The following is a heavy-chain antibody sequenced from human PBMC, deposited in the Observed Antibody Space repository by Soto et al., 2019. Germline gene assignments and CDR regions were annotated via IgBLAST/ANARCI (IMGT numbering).Heavy chain of an antibody. CDR2: IYYSGTT. V-gene: IGHV4-59*01. D-gene: IGHD3-3*01. CDR1: EASLSWYY. J-gene: IGHJ3*02. Sequence: IRSDTCPVWEASLSWYYRAWVRPPIGRGLEDIGYIYYSGTTSYNPSLKSRVTMSVDRSKNKFSLRLSSVTAADTAVYYCARDHPLSGYSASPEDAVDSRGQGT. CDR3: ARDHPLSGYSASPEDAVDS.